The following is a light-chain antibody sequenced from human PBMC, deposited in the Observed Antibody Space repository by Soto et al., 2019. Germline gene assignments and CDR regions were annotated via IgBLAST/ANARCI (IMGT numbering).Light chain of an antibody. Sequence: EIVLTQSPGTLSLSPGERATISCRASQSVSSSYLAWYQQKPGQAPRPLIYVATSRSIGIPDRFSGSGSGTDFTLTSSRLEPEDFAEYYCQQYGTPPWTFGQGTKVEIK. CDR3: QQYGTPPWT. J-gene: IGKJ1*01. V-gene: IGKV3-20*01. CDR1: QSVSSSY. CDR2: VAT.